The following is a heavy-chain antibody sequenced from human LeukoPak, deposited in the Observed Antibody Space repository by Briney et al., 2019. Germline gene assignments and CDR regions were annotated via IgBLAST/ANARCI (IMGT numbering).Heavy chain of an antibody. V-gene: IGHV3-23*01. CDR3: ASGGRWLQFPFDY. CDR2: ISGSGVST. Sequence: GSLRLSCAASGFTFSSYAMSWVRQAPGKGLEWVSAISGSGVSTYYADSVKGRFTVSRDNSKNTLYLQMNSLRADDTAVYYCASGGRWLQFPFDYWGQGTLVTVSS. CDR1: GFTFSSYA. J-gene: IGHJ4*02. D-gene: IGHD5-24*01.